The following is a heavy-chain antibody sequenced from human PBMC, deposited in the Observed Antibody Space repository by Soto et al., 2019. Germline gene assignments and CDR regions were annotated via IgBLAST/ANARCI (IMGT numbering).Heavy chain of an antibody. V-gene: IGHV3-30*18. CDR1: GFIFSNYG. D-gene: IGHD6-19*01. Sequence: QVQLVESGGGVVQPGRSLRLSCAASGFIFSNYGMHWVRQAPGKGLEWVAVISYDGNEKHYADSVKGRFTISRDNSKDTLSLQMNSLRAEDTAFYYFANEGALSGWTYGEFWGQGTLVTVSS. CDR2: ISYDGNEK. J-gene: IGHJ4*02. CDR3: ANEGALSGWTYGEF.